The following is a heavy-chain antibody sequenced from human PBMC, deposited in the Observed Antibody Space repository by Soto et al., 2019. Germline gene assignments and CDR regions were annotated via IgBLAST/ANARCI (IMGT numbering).Heavy chain of an antibody. V-gene: IGHV3-48*02. D-gene: IGHD2-2*01. CDR3: ARALGYCISTSCPPGFDY. J-gene: IGHJ4*02. Sequence: PGGSLRLSCAASGFTFSSYSMNWVRQAPGKGLEWVSYISSSSSTIYYADSVKGRFTISRDNAKNSLYLQMNSLRDEDTAVYYCARALGYCISTSCPPGFDYWGQGTLVTVSS. CDR2: ISSSSSTI. CDR1: GFTFSSYS.